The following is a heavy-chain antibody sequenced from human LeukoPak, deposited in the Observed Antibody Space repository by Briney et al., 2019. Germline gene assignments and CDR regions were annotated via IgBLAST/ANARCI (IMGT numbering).Heavy chain of an antibody. V-gene: IGHV3-7*01. Sequence: GGSLRLSCAASGFTLSSYWMSWVRQAPGKGLEWVANIKEDGSLKNYVDSVKGRFTISGDTAKNSVYLQMNSLRAEDTAVYYCVYSSGWLGVYWGQGSLVTVSS. CDR3: VYSSGWLGVY. CDR1: GFTLSSYW. J-gene: IGHJ4*02. CDR2: IKEDGSLK. D-gene: IGHD6-19*01.